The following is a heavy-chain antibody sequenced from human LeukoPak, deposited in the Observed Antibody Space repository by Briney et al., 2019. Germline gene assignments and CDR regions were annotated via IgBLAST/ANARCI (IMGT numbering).Heavy chain of an antibody. J-gene: IGHJ4*02. CDR1: GFTFGSYG. CDR2: ITTTGATT. CDR3: TIMHGYYDGSGYWVQ. V-gene: IGHV3-23*01. D-gene: IGHD3-22*01. Sequence: GGSLRLSCAASGFTFGSYGTSGVRQAPGKGLEWVAFITTTGATTSYAGSVKGRFTISRDNARDTLYMQMNSLRDGDTALYYCTIMHGYYDGSGYWVQWGQGTLVTVSS.